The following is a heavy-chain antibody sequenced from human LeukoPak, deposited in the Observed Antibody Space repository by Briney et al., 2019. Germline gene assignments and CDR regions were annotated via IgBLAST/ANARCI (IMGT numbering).Heavy chain of an antibody. CDR3: ARDRGMGSYFDY. V-gene: IGHV3-33*01. CDR2: IWYDGSNK. D-gene: IGHD3-10*01. CDR1: GFTFSSYG. J-gene: IGHJ4*02. Sequence: GRSLRLSCAASGFTFSSYGMHWVRQAPGKGLEWVAVIWYDGSNKYYADSVKGRFTISRDNSTNTLYLQMNSLRAEDTAVYYCARDRGMGSYFDYWGQGTLVTVSS.